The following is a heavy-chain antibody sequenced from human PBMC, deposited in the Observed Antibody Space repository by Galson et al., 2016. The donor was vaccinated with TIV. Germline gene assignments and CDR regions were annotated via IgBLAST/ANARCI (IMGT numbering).Heavy chain of an antibody. CDR3: ARDSATENPGKNYYYYSGMNV. V-gene: IGHV3-23*01. CDR1: GFTFSSYA. J-gene: IGHJ6*02. CDR2: ISENSGST. Sequence: SLRLSCAASGFTFSSYAMNWVRQAPGKGLEWVSSISENSGSTDYADSVKGRFTISRDNSKSTLYLQMNSLRADDTGVYYCARDSATENPGKNYYYYSGMNVWGQGTTVTVSS. D-gene: IGHD5-24*01.